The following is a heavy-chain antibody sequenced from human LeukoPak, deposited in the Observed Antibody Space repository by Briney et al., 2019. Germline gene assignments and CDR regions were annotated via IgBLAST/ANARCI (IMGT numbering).Heavy chain of an antibody. CDR1: GGSISGYY. Sequence: SETLSLTCTVSGGSISGYYWGWIRQPPGKGLEWMGYFYNRGTTNYNPSLKSRITMSVDTSKNQFSLKLSSVTAADTAVYYCARGLKISSGFDYWGQGTLVTVSS. D-gene: IGHD3-10*01. CDR3: ARGLKISSGFDY. J-gene: IGHJ4*02. CDR2: FYNRGTT. V-gene: IGHV4-59*01.